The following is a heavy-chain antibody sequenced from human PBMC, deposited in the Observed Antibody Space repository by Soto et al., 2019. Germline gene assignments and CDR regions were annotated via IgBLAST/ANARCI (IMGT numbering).Heavy chain of an antibody. CDR1: GGTFSSSA. D-gene: IGHD3-22*01. Sequence: GASVKVSCKASGGTFSSSAISWVRQAPGPGLEWMGGIIPIFSTANYAQKVQGRVTVTADESTSTAYMELSSMRSEDTAVYYCARERLELYDSSGYYRYWGQGTLVTVSS. V-gene: IGHV1-69*13. CDR3: ARERLELYDSSGYYRY. CDR2: IIPIFSTA. J-gene: IGHJ4*02.